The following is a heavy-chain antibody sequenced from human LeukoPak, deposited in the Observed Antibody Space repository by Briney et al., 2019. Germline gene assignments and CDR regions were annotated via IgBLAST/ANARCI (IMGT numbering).Heavy chain of an antibody. CDR2: IIPIFGTA. J-gene: IGHJ4*02. V-gene: IGHV1-69*01. Sequence: LVKVSCKASGGTFSSYAISWVRQAPGQGLEWMGGIIPIFGTANYAQKFQGRVTITADESTSTAYMELSSLRSEDTAVYYCARSYYDILGAFDYWGQGTLVTVSS. CDR1: GGTFSSYA. D-gene: IGHD3-9*01. CDR3: ARSYYDILGAFDY.